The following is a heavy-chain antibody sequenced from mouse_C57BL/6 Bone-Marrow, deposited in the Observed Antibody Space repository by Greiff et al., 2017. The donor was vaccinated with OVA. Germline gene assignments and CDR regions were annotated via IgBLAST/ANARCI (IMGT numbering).Heavy chain of an antibody. CDR1: GYTFTDYY. D-gene: IGHD1-1*01. CDR3: AITTVVDGY. Sequence: EVQLQQSGPELVKPGASVKISCKASGYTFTDYYMNWVKQSHGKSLEWIGDINPNNGGTSYNQKFKGKATLTVDKSSSTAYMELRSLTSEDSAVYYCAITTVVDGYWGQGTTLTVSS. CDR2: INPNNGGT. J-gene: IGHJ2*01. V-gene: IGHV1-26*01.